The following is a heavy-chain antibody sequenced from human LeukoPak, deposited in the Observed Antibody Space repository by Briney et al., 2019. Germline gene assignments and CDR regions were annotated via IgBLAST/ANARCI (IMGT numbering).Heavy chain of an antibody. V-gene: IGHV1-69*13. Sequence: RASVKVSCKASGGTFSSYAISWVRQAPGQGLEWMGGIIPIFGTANYAQKFQGRVTITADESTSTAYMELSSLRSEDTAVYYCARDSSGYYSAGFDCWGQGTLVTVSS. CDR3: ARDSSGYYSAGFDC. J-gene: IGHJ4*02. D-gene: IGHD3-22*01. CDR1: GGTFSSYA. CDR2: IIPIFGTA.